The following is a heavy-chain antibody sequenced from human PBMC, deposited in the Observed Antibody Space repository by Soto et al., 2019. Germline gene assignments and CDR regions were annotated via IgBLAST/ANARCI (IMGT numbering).Heavy chain of an antibody. J-gene: IGHJ3*02. Sequence: ALVKVSCKASGYTFTGYYMHWVRQAPGQGLEWMGWINPNSGGTNYAQKFQGWVTMTRDTSISTAYMELSRLRSDDTAVYYCARGTYSGSYYGAFDIWGQGTMVTVSS. CDR2: INPNSGGT. CDR3: ARGTYSGSYYGAFDI. V-gene: IGHV1-2*04. D-gene: IGHD1-26*01. CDR1: GYTFTGYY.